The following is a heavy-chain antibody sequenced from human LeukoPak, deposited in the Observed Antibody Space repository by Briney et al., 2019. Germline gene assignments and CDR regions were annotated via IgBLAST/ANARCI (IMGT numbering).Heavy chain of an antibody. V-gene: IGHV3-33*08. CDR2: IWFDGSNK. Sequence: PGGSLRLSCVASGVTLSNYAMSWARQAPGKGLEWVAFIWFDGSNKHYADSVKGRFTISRDNSEDTLYLQMNSLRAEDTAVYYCVRDPSGSGFAFDSWGQGALVTVSS. CDR1: GVTLSNYA. D-gene: IGHD1-1*01. J-gene: IGHJ4*02. CDR3: VRDPSGSGFAFDS.